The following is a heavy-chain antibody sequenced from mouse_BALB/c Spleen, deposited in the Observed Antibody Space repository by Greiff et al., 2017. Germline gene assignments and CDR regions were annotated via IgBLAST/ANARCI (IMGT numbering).Heavy chain of an antibody. D-gene: IGHD1-1*01. J-gene: IGHJ3*01. V-gene: IGHV5-6-3*01. CDR1: GFTFSSYG. Sequence: EVKLMESGGGLVQPGGSLKLSCAASGFTFSSYGMSWVRQTPDKRLELVATINSNGGSTYYPDSVTGRFTISRDNAKNTLYLQMSSLKSEDTAMYYCARDPSYYYGSSYVAWFAYWGQGTLVTVSA. CDR2: INSNGGST. CDR3: ARDPSYYYGSSYVAWFAY.